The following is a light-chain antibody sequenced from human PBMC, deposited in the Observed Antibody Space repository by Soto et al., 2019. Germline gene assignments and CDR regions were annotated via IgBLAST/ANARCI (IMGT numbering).Light chain of an antibody. CDR2: KDS. CDR3: YSAADNNHWV. Sequence: SYELTQPSSVSVSPGQTARITCSGDVLAKKYARWFQQKPGQAPVLVIYKDSERPSGIPERFSGSSSGTTVTLTISGAQVEDDADYYCYSAADNNHWVFCGGTKLTVL. J-gene: IGLJ3*02. V-gene: IGLV3-27*01. CDR1: VLAKKY.